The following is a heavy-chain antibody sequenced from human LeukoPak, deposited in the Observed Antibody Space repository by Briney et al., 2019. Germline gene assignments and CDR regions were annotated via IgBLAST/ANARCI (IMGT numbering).Heavy chain of an antibody. CDR1: GFTFSSYG. CDR2: ISGSGGST. J-gene: IGHJ6*03. Sequence: GGSLRLSCAASGFTFSSYGMSWVRQAPGKGLEWVSAISGSGGSTYYTDSVKGRFTISRDNAKDSLYLQMNSLTVEDTAVYYCARGSSSGWYYSHMDVWGKGTTVIVSS. CDR3: ARGSSSGWYYSHMDV. V-gene: IGHV3-23*01. D-gene: IGHD6-19*01.